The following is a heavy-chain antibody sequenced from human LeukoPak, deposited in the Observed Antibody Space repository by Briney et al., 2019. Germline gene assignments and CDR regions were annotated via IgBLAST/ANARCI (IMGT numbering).Heavy chain of an antibody. CDR3: VKDARHFWGY. Sequence: PGGSLRLSCSASGFTFSSYDTHWVRQAPGKGLEYVSAISPNGGSTYYADSVKGRFTISRDNSKNTLYLQMSSLRAEDTAVYYCVKDARHFWGYWGQGTLVTVSS. CDR1: GFTFSSYD. V-gene: IGHV3-64D*09. CDR2: ISPNGGST. J-gene: IGHJ4*02. D-gene: IGHD3-16*01.